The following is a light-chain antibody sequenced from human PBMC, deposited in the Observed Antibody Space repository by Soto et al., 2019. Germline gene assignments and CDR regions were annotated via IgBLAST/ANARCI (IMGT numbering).Light chain of an antibody. J-gene: IGKJ3*01. CDR2: GAS. Sequence: EIVLTQSPGTLSLSPGERATLSCRASQSVSSNYLAWYQQKPGQAPRLLIYGASSRATGIPDRFSGSGSGTDFTLTISRLEPEDWAVYYCQQYGSSLFTFGPGTKVDI. CDR1: QSVSSNY. V-gene: IGKV3-20*01. CDR3: QQYGSSLFT.